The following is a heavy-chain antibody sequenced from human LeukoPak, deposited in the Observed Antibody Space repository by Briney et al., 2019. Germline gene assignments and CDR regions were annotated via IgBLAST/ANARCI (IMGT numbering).Heavy chain of an antibody. CDR2: INWNSGSI. CDR1: GFTFDDYA. V-gene: IGHV3-9*01. D-gene: IGHD3-10*01. J-gene: IGHJ4*02. Sequence: GGSLRLSCAASGFTFDDYAMHWVRQAPGKGLEWVSGINWNSGSIDYADSVKGRFTMSRDNANNSLYLQMNSLRAEDTAMYYCAKDGSTSGLQRYFHYWGQGTLVTVSS. CDR3: AKDGSTSGLQRYFHY.